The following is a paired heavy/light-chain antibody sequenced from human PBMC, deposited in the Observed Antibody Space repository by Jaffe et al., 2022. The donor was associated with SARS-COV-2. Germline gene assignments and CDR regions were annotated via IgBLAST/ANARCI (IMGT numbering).Light chain of an antibody. J-gene: IGKJ4*02. CDR1: QSLLYNSNNKNY. CDR3: QQYFTTPQT. Sequence: DIVMTQSPDSLAVSLGERATINCKSSQSLLYNSNNKNYLAWYQQKPGQPPKLLIYWASTRESGVPDRFSGSGSGTDFTLAISSLQAEDVAVYYCQQYFTTPQTFGGGTKVEIK. V-gene: IGKV4-1*01. CDR2: WAS.
Heavy chain of an antibody. J-gene: IGHJ4*02. V-gene: IGHV3-30*03. CDR3: ARYSVPYGTSWSDY. Sequence: QVQVVESGGGVVQPGRSLRLSCAASGFTFSNYGMHWVRQAPGKGLEWVAIISYDGSEKFYTDSVKGRFTISRDNSKNTLYLQMNSLRAEDTAVYYCARYSVPYGTSWSDYWGQGTLVTVSS. D-gene: IGHD6-13*01. CDR2: ISYDGSEK. CDR1: GFTFSNYG.